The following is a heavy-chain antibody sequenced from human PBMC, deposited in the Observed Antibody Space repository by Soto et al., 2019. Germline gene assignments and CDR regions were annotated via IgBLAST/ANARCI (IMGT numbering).Heavy chain of an antibody. Sequence: QVQLVESGGGVVQPGRSLRLSCAASGFTFSSYGMHWVRQAPGKGLEWVAVIWYDGSNKYYADSVKGRFTISRDNSKNTLYLQMNSLRAEETAVYYCARPRFGELLCIGYWGQGTLVTVSS. CDR1: GFTFSSYG. CDR3: ARPRFGELLCIGY. CDR2: IWYDGSNK. D-gene: IGHD3-10*02. J-gene: IGHJ4*02. V-gene: IGHV3-33*01.